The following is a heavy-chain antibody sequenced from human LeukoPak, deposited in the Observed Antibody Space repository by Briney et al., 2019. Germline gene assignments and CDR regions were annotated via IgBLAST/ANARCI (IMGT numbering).Heavy chain of an antibody. CDR2: ISPTGGAI. V-gene: IGHV3-21*01. CDR3: ARDPYSGNYGNYYYYMDV. J-gene: IGHJ6*03. D-gene: IGHD1-26*01. CDR1: GFTFSTSG. Sequence: GGSLRLSCAASGFTFSTSGRNWVRQAPGRGLEWVSSISPTGGAIFYADSVRGRFTISRDSAKNSLYLQMNSLGPEDTAVYYCARDPYSGNYGNYYYYMDVWGKGTTVTISS.